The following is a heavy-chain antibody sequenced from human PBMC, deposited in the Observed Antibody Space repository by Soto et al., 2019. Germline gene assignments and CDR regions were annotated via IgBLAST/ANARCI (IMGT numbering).Heavy chain of an antibody. D-gene: IGHD2-2*01. V-gene: IGHV5-51*01. Sequence: PGESLKISCKGSGYSFTSYWIGWVRQMPGKGLEWMGIIYPGDSDTRYSPSFQGQVTISADKSISTAYLQWSSLKASDTAIYYCARHMPVSYYYYYGMDVWGQGTTVTVSS. CDR3: ARHMPVSYYYYYGMDV. CDR2: IYPGDSDT. J-gene: IGHJ6*02. CDR1: GYSFTSYW.